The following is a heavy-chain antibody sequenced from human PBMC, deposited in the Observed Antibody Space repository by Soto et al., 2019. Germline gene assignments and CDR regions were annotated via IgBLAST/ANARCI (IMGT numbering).Heavy chain of an antibody. D-gene: IGHD1-26*01. CDR1: GSFSGYY. V-gene: IGHV4-4*07. J-gene: IGHJ3*01. Sequence: QVQLQESGPGRVKPSETLSLTCTVSGSFSGYYWSWIRQPAGKELEWIGRIYTPGSTNYNPSLKSRVTMAVATSTNQFSRKLKSLTAADTAVYYCARVKGGSSLAFDVWGQGTMVTVSS. CDR3: ARVKGGSSLAFDV. CDR2: IYTPGST.